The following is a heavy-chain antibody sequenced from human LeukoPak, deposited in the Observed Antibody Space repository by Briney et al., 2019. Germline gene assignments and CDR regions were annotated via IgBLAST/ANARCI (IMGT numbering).Heavy chain of an antibody. J-gene: IGHJ5*02. CDR3: ARQGLKYNWFDP. Sequence: SETLSLTCTVSGYSISSGYYWGWIRQPPGKGLEWIGYIYNSGNTNYNPSLKGRVTISVDTSENQFSLKVSSVTAADTAVYYCARQGLKYNWFDPWGQGTLVTVSS. V-gene: IGHV4-38-2*02. CDR2: IYNSGNT. CDR1: GYSISSGYY. D-gene: IGHD3-16*01.